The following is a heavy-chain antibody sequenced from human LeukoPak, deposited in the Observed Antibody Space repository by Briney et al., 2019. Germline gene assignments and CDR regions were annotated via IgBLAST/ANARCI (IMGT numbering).Heavy chain of an antibody. J-gene: IGHJ4*02. Sequence: AGGSLRLSCAASRFTLSNYWMSWVRQAPGKGLEWVANIKQDGSDTSSVDSVKGRFTISRDNAKNSLSLQMNSLRAEDTAVYYCARQRGSGCLDYWGQGSLVTVSS. D-gene: IGHD6-19*01. CDR2: IKQDGSDT. V-gene: IGHV3-7*01. CDR1: RFTLSNYW. CDR3: ARQRGSGCLDY.